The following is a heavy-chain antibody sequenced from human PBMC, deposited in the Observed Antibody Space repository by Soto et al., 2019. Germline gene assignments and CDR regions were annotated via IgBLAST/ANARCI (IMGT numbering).Heavy chain of an antibody. D-gene: IGHD7-27*01. CDR2: IYPGDSET. Sequence: PGESLKISCKGSGYSFINYWIGWVRQMPGKGLECMGIIYPGDSETRYSPSFQGQVTISADKSISTAYLQWSSLKASDTAMYFCARVSDWGRARATYYYNGMDVWGQGTMVTVSS. V-gene: IGHV5-51*01. J-gene: IGHJ6*02. CDR3: ARVSDWGRARATYYYNGMDV. CDR1: GYSFINYW.